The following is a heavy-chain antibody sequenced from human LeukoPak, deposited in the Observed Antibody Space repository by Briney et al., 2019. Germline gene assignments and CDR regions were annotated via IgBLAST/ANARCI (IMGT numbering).Heavy chain of an antibody. J-gene: IGHJ6*03. CDR1: GGSISSGGYY. D-gene: IGHD2-2*01. CDR3: ARVVPAALYYYYYYMDV. CDR2: IYYSGST. Sequence: PSETLSLTCTVSGGSISSGGYYWSWIRQPPGKGLEWIGYIYYSGSTNYNPSLKSRVTISVDTSKNQFSLKLSSVTAADTAVYYCARVVPAALYYYYYYMDVWGKGTTVTVSS. V-gene: IGHV4-61*08.